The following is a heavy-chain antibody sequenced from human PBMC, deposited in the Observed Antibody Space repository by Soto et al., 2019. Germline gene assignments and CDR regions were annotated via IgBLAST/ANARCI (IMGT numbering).Heavy chain of an antibody. Sequence: QVQLQESGPGLVKPSQTLSLTCTVSGGSISSGGYYWSWIRQHPGKGLEWIGYIYYSGSTYYNPSLKSRVXIXVXXSKNQFSLKLSSVTAADTAVYYCARLSLGDCYFDYWGQGTLVTVSS. V-gene: IGHV4-31*03. J-gene: IGHJ4*02. CDR2: IYYSGST. CDR1: GGSISSGGYY. D-gene: IGHD2-21*02. CDR3: ARLSLGDCYFDY.